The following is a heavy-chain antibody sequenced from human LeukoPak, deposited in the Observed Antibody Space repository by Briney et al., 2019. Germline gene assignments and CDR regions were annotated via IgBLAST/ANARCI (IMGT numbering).Heavy chain of an antibody. CDR3: ARDGYETYYYGSGSYSNWFDP. V-gene: IGHV1-69*04. CDR1: GGTFSSYT. CDR2: IIPILGIA. D-gene: IGHD3-10*01. J-gene: IGHJ5*02. Sequence: SVKVSCKASGGTFSSYTISWVRQAPGQGLEWMGRIIPILGIANYAQKFQGRVTITADKSTSTAYMELSSLRSEDTAVCYCARDGYETYYYGSGSYSNWFDPWGQGTLVTVSS.